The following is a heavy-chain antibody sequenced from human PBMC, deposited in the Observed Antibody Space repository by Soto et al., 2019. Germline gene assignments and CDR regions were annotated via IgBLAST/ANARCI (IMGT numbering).Heavy chain of an antibody. D-gene: IGHD3-16*02. J-gene: IGHJ5*02. CDR1: GDSISSSSYY. Sequence: SELSLTCTVSGDSISSSSYYWGWIRQPPGKGLEWIGSIYYSGSTYYNPSLKSRVTISVDTSKNQFSLKLSSVTAADTAVYYCARAVNDYIWGSYRYTRLDWFDPWGQGTLVTVSS. CDR3: ARAVNDYIWGSYRYTRLDWFDP. V-gene: IGHV4-39*01. CDR2: IYYSGST.